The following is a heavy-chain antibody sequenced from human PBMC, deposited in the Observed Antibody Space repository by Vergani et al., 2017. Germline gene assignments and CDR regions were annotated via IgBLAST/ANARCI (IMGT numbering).Heavy chain of an antibody. V-gene: IGHV3-30*18. D-gene: IGHD3-22*01. CDR1: GLMFNNYG. CDR3: VNGYYYDQSGLASFDY. CDR2: ISSDGSNK. Sequence: VQLVESGGVVVQPGGSLRLSCETSGLMFNNYGMHWVRQAPGKGLEWVAVISSDGSNKHYADSVKGRFTISRDNSQNTLYLQMDSLTAEDTAIYFCVNGYYYDQSGLASFDYWGQGTLVTVSS. J-gene: IGHJ4*02.